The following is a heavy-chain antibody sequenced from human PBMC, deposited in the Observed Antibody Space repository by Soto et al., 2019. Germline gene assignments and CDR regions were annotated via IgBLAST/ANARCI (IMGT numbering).Heavy chain of an antibody. CDR1: GASITSHY. Sequence: SETLSLTCTVSGASITSHYWSWIRQHPGKGLEWIGHVSHSGNANYDPSLRGRLTISFDTSRNQFSLQVFSVTAADTAVYYCARHLRQETLNMVRGRLETSCSDNGMDVCGQGTTVPVSS. CDR2: VSHSGNA. CDR3: ARHLRQETLNMVRGRLETSCSDNGMDV. D-gene: IGHD3-10*01. J-gene: IGHJ6*02. V-gene: IGHV4-59*08.